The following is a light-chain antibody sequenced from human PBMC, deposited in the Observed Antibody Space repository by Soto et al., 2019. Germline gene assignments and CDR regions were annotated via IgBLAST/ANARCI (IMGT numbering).Light chain of an antibody. CDR1: SSDVGVYNY. V-gene: IGLV2-14*01. J-gene: IGLJ2*01. Sequence: QSVLAQPASVSGSPGQSITISCTGTSSDVGVYNYVSWYQQHPGKAPKLMIYEVSNRPSGVSNRFSGSKSGSTASLTISGLQAEDEADYFCSSYTSSSTLVFGGGTQLTVL. CDR3: SSYTSSSTLV. CDR2: EVS.